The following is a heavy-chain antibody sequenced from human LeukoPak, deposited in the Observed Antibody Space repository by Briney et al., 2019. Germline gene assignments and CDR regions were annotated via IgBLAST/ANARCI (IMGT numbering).Heavy chain of an antibody. CDR2: IYPGDSDT. CDR1: GYSFSTFW. CDR3: ASITAVAHAFNI. V-gene: IGHV5-51*01. J-gene: IGHJ3*02. Sequence: GESLKISCKGSGYSFSTFWIGWARQVPGKGLEWMGIIYPGDSDTRYSPSFQGQVTFSADKSINTAYLQWSSLKASDSAMYYCASITAVAHAFNIWGQGTLVTVSS. D-gene: IGHD4-23*01.